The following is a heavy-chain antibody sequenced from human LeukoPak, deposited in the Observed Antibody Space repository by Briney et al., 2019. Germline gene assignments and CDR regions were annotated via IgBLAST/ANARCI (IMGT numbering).Heavy chain of an antibody. CDR1: GGSISSGGYY. Sequence: SETLSLTCTVSGGSISSGGYYWSWIRQHPGKGLEWIGYIYYSGSTYYNPSLKSRVTISVDTSKNQFSLKLSSVTAADTAVYYCATLLRGSDNLDYWGQGTLVTVSS. CDR2: IYYSGST. V-gene: IGHV4-31*03. D-gene: IGHD2-15*01. J-gene: IGHJ4*02. CDR3: ATLLRGSDNLDY.